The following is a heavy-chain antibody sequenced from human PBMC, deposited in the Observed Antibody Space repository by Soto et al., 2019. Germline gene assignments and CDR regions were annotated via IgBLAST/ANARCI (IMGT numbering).Heavy chain of an antibody. D-gene: IGHD3-10*01. J-gene: IGHJ5*02. CDR1: GDTFTNFG. Sequence: HLVQSGPEVKKPRASVTVSCKTSGDTFTNFGLSWVRQAPGQGLEWMGWIATYNSNKNYAQKFQGRLTLTTDTSTSTGYMELKSLEYDDTXXXXXXXVLRGVVNWFEPWGQGTLVTVSS. CDR3: XXVLRGVVNWFEP. CDR2: IATYNSNK. V-gene: IGHV1-18*01.